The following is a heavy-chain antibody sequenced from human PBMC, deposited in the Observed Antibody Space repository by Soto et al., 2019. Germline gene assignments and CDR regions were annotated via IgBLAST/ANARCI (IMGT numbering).Heavy chain of an antibody. Sequence: EMQLVESGGALIQPGGSLRLSCAASGFTVSSNYMSWVRQAPGKGLEWVSGSYSGGRTYFADSVKGRFTISRDSFKNMLYLQMDSLRAEDTAVYFCARGYGAGSYFSDHWGQGTLVTVSS. J-gene: IGHJ5*02. CDR3: ARGYGAGSYFSDH. V-gene: IGHV3-53*01. CDR1: GFTVSSNY. D-gene: IGHD3-10*01. CDR2: SYSGGRT.